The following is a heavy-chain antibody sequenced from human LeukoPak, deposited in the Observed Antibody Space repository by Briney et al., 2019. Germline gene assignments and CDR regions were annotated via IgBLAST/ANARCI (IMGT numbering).Heavy chain of an antibody. J-gene: IGHJ4*02. D-gene: IGHD3-10*01. CDR1: GYTLTELS. CDR2: FDPEDGET. CDR3: ATVDPLLWFGEWNY. Sequence: ASVKVSCKVSGYTLTELSMHWVRQAPGKGLEWMGGFDPEDGETIYAQKFQGRVTMTEDTSTDTAYMELSSLRSEDTAVYYCATVDPLLWFGEWNYWGQGTLVTVSS. V-gene: IGHV1-24*01.